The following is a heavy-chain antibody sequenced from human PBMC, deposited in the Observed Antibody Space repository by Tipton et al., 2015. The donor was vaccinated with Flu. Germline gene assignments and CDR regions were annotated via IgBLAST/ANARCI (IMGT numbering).Heavy chain of an antibody. D-gene: IGHD6-6*01. J-gene: IGHJ4*02. CDR2: IWYDGSNK. CDR3: ARDRQYSSSLDY. CDR1: GFTFSSYG. V-gene: IGHV3-33*01. Sequence: SLRLSCAASGFTFSSYGMHWVRQAPGKGLEWVAVIWYDGSNKYYADSVKGRFTISRDNSKNTLYLQMNSLRAEDTAVYYCARDRQYSSSLDYWGQGTLVPVSS.